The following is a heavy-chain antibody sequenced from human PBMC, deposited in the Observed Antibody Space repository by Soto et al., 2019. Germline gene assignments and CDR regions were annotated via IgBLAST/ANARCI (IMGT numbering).Heavy chain of an antibody. J-gene: IGHJ4*02. CDR1: GFTFSSYW. CDR2: INGDGSNT. V-gene: IGHV3-74*01. CDR3: ARVCTGGSCYQFDS. D-gene: IGHD2-15*01. Sequence: LRLSCAASGFTFSSYWMHWVRQAPGKGLVWVSRINGDGSNTNYADSVKGRFTISRDNAKNTLYLQMNSLRADDTAVYYCARVCTGGSCYQFDSWGQGTLVTVSS.